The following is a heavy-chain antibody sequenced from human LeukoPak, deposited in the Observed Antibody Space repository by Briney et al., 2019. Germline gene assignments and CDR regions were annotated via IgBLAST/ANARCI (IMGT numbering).Heavy chain of an antibody. Sequence: PGGSLRLSCAASGFTFSGSAMHWVRQASGKGLEWVAVISYDGSNKYYADSVKGRFTISRDNSKNTLYLQMNSLRAEDTAVYYCAKEVRAARNYYYYYYMDVWGKGTTVTVSS. J-gene: IGHJ6*03. CDR1: GFTFSGSA. D-gene: IGHD3-10*01. CDR2: ISYDGSNK. CDR3: AKEVRAARNYYYYYYMDV. V-gene: IGHV3-30*18.